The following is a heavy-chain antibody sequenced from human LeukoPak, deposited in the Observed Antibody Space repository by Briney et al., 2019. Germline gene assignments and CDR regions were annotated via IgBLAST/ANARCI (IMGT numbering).Heavy chain of an antibody. CDR1: GGSVSSGSYY. Sequence: PSETLSLTCTVSGGSVSSGSYYWSWIRQPPGKGLEWIGYIYYSGSTNYNPSLKSRLTVSVDTSKNQFSLKLNSVTAADTAVYYCARTLGHCSGGSCPPGYWGQGSLVTVSS. CDR3: ARTLGHCSGGSCPPGY. D-gene: IGHD2-15*01. J-gene: IGHJ4*02. CDR2: IYYSGST. V-gene: IGHV4-61*01.